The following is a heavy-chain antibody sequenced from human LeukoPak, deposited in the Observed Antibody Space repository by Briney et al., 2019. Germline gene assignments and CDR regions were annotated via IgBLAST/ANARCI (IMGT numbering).Heavy chain of an antibody. D-gene: IGHD4-17*01. J-gene: IGHJ3*02. CDR2: IKQDGSEK. V-gene: IGHV3-7*01. CDR3: ARYGDYGPPDAFDI. Sequence: GGSLRLSCAASGFTFSSYWMSWVRQAPGKGLEWVANIKQDGSEKYYVDSVKGRFTISRDNAKNSLYLQMNSLRAEDTAVYYCARYGDYGPPDAFDIWGQGTMVTVSS. CDR1: GFTFSSYW.